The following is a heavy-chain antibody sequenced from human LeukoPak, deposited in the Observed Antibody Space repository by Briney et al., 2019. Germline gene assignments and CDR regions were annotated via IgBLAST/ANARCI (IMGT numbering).Heavy chain of an antibody. CDR2: ISYDGSNK. CDR3: AKSLPGLDYCDRMPWRYYFYC. D-gene: IGHD3-22*01. J-gene: IGHJ4*02. Sequence: GGSLRLSCAASGFTFSSYGMHWVRPAPGKGLEWVAVISYDGSNKYYADSVKGRFTISRDNAKNTLYLQMNSLRAEDTAVYYCAKSLPGLDYCDRMPWRYYFYCWGQGTLVTDSS. V-gene: IGHV3-30*18. CDR1: GFTFSSYG.